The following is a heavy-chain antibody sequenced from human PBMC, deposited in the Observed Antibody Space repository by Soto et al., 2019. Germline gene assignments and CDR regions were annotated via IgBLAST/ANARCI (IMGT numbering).Heavy chain of an antibody. D-gene: IGHD2-2*01. CDR1: GYTFTTYW. J-gene: IGHJ6*02. CDR2: IIPILGIA. CDR3: AREVVVPAAPPYYYCGMDV. V-gene: IGHV1-69*04. Sequence: SSVKAAWNASGYTFTTYWMRWVRQAPGQGLEWMGRIIPILGIANYAQKFQGRVTITADKSTSTAYMELSSLRSEDTAVYYCAREVVVPAAPPYYYCGMDVRGQWTTVTVSS.